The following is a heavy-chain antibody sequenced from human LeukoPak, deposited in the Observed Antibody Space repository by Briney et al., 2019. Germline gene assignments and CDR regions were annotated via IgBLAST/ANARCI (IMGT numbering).Heavy chain of an antibody. CDR3: AKDRTTAARIFDY. D-gene: IGHD6-6*01. J-gene: IGHJ4*02. V-gene: IGHV3-11*01. CDR1: GFTFSDYY. Sequence: GGSLRLSCAASGFTFSDYYMSWIRQAPGKGLEWVSYISSSGSTIYYADSVKGRFTISRDNPKNTLYLQMNSLRAEDTAVYYCAKDRTTAARIFDYWGQGTLVTVSS. CDR2: ISSSGSTI.